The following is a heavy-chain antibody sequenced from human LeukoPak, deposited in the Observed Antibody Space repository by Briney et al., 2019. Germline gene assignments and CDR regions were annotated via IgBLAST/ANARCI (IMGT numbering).Heavy chain of an antibody. CDR3: AREAHYDILTGSPYYYYMDV. V-gene: IGHV1-69*06. J-gene: IGHJ6*03. D-gene: IGHD3-9*01. Sequence: SVTVSCKASGGTFSSYAISWVRQAPGQGLEWMGGIIPIFGTANYAQKFQGRVTITADKSTSTAYMELSSLRSEDTAVYYCAREAHYDILTGSPYYYYMDVWGKGTTVTVSS. CDR2: IIPIFGTA. CDR1: GGTFSSYA.